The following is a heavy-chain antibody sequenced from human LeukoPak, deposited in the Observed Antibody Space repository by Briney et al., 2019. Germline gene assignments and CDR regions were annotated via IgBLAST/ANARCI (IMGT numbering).Heavy chain of an antibody. CDR2: ISSSRSYI. J-gene: IGHJ1*01. D-gene: IGHD2-15*01. CDR1: GFTFTSYS. Sequence: GGSLRLSCAASGFTFTSYSMNWVRQAPGKGREWVSSISSSRSYIYYADSVTGRFTISRDNAKNSLYLQMNSLRAEDTAVYYCAIDKPGLVGPHQRWGQGTLVTVSS. CDR3: AIDKPGLVGPHQR. V-gene: IGHV3-21*01.